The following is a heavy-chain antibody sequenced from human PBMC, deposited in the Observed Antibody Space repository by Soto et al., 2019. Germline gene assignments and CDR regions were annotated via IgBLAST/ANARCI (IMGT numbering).Heavy chain of an antibody. CDR3: ARQGGSSGICDVDA. CDR1: GFTFSGYA. CDR2: TSSAENYK. D-gene: IGHD2-15*01. J-gene: IGHJ5*02. Sequence: QVQLVESGGGVVQPGRSLRLSCAASGFTFSGYAIHWVRQAPGKGLEWVAATSSAENYKYYSDSVKGRFTISRDNSKNTLFLQNNSLRSEDTAVYYCARQGGSSGICDVDAWGQGSRVTVS. V-gene: IGHV3-30*04.